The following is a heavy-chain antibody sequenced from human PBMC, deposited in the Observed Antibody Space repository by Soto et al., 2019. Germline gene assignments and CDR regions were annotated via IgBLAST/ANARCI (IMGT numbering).Heavy chain of an antibody. J-gene: IGHJ5*02. CDR3: ARHSLALRKNNWFDP. Sequence: SETLSLTCTVSGDSIISSDFYWGWVRQPPGKGLEWIGSIFYLGSSYYNPSLKSRVTMSVDTSKNQFSLRLRSVTAADTTLYFCARHSLALRKNNWFDPWGQGIMVTVSS. V-gene: IGHV4-39*01. CDR1: GDSIISSDFY. CDR2: IFYLGSS. D-gene: IGHD3-3*02.